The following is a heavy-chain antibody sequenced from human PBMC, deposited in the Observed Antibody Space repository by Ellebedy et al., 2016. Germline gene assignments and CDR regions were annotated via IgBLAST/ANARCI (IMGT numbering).Heavy chain of an antibody. CDR1: GGSFSGYY. Sequence: SETLSLXXAVYGGSFSGYYWSWIRQPPGKGLEWIGEINHSGSTNYNPSLKSRVTISVDTSKNQFSLKLSSVTAADTAVYYCARAPYHSSGWYNWFNPWGQGTLVTVSS. V-gene: IGHV4-34*01. D-gene: IGHD6-19*01. CDR2: INHSGST. J-gene: IGHJ5*02. CDR3: ARAPYHSSGWYNWFNP.